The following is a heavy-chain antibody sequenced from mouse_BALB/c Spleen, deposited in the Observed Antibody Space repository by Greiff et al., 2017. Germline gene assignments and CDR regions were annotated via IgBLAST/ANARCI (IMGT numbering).Heavy chain of an antibody. CDR1: GFSLTSYG. Sequence: QVQLKESGPGLVQPSQSLSITCTVSGFSLTSYGVHWVRQSPGKGLEWLGVIWRGGSTDYNAAFISRLGISKDNSKSQVFFKMNSLQANDTAIYYCARNWDGNHFYYYAMDYWGQGTSVTVSS. J-gene: IGHJ4*01. V-gene: IGHV2-2*02. CDR2: IWRGGST. CDR3: ARNWDGNHFYYYAMDY. D-gene: IGHD2-1*01.